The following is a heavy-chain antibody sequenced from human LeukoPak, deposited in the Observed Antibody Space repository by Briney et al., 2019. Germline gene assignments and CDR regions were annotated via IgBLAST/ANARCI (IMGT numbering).Heavy chain of an antibody. CDR3: ARSGGYSSPQNY. D-gene: IGHD6-19*01. J-gene: IGHJ4*02. CDR1: GGSISSGDYY. V-gene: IGHV4-61*08. CDR2: IYYSGST. Sequence: SETLSLTCTVSGGSISSGDYYWSWIRQPPGKGLEWIGYIYYSGSTNYNSSLKSRVTISVDTSKNQFSLKLSSVTAADTAVYYCARSGGYSSPQNYWGQGTLVTVSS.